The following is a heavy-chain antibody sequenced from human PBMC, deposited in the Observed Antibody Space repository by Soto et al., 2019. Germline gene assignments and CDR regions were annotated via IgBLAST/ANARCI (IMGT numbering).Heavy chain of an antibody. Sequence: VKVSCKVSGYTLTELSMHWVRQAPGKGLEWMGGFDPEDGETIYAQKFQGRVTMTEDTSTDTAYMELSSLRSEDTAVYYCATEAMITFGGVIVNRWFDPWGQGTLVTVSS. CDR3: ATEAMITFGGVIVNRWFDP. D-gene: IGHD3-16*02. J-gene: IGHJ5*02. CDR2: FDPEDGET. CDR1: GYTLTELS. V-gene: IGHV1-24*01.